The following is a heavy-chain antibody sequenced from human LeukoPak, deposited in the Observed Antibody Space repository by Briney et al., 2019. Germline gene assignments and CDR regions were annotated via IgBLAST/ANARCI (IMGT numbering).Heavy chain of an antibody. CDR2: ISTSSSYM. CDR1: GFTFSSYG. V-gene: IGHV3-21*01. Sequence: GGSLRPSCAASGFTFSSYGMNWVRQAPGKGLEWVSSISTSSSYMYYADSLQGRFTIFRDNAKNSLFLQMDSLRAEDTAVYYCARGRGYSISSDAFDIWGQGTMVTVSS. J-gene: IGHJ3*02. D-gene: IGHD6-6*01. CDR3: ARGRGYSISSDAFDI.